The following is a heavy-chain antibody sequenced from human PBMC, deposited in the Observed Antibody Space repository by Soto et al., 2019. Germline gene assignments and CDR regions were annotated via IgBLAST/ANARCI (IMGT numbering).Heavy chain of an antibody. D-gene: IGHD2-15*01. J-gene: IGHJ4*02. CDR2: ISYAGINK. V-gene: IGHV3-33*01. Sequence: QVQSVESGGGVVQPGTSLRLSCAVSGFTFSNHGMHWVRQAPGKGLEWVAFISYAGINKNYVNSLKGRFTISRDNFTDSLFLQMNTLRADATAVYYCARDRGWSRSHYFDSWGQGTLVTVSS. CDR1: GFTFSNHG. CDR3: ARDRGWSRSHYFDS.